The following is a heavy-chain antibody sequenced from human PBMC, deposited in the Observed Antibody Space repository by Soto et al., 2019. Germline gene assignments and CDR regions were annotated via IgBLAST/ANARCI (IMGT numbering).Heavy chain of an antibody. V-gene: IGHV3-9*01. Sequence: GGSLRLSCAASGFTFDDYAMHWVRQAPGKGLEWVSGISWNSGSIGYADSVKGRFTISRDNAKNSLYLQMNSLRAEDTALYYCAKDNHYGDYEVAFDYWGQGTLVTVSS. J-gene: IGHJ4*02. CDR3: AKDNHYGDYEVAFDY. CDR1: GFTFDDYA. CDR2: ISWNSGSI. D-gene: IGHD4-17*01.